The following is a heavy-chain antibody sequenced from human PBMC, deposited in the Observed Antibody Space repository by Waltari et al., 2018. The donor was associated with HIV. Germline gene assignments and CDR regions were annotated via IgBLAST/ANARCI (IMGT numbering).Heavy chain of an antibody. CDR3: ARDYNYAPDY. V-gene: IGHV3-33*01. J-gene: IGHJ4*02. CDR2: IYYDGSKK. Sequence: QVQLVESGGGVVQPGSSLRLSCAAAGLTFKNFAMNWVRQAPGKGLEWVGNIYYDGSKKFYGDSVRGRFTISRDNSKQILYLQMNSLRVEDTALYYCARDYNYAPDYWGREPSSSSP. D-gene: IGHD5-18*01. CDR1: GLTFKNFA.